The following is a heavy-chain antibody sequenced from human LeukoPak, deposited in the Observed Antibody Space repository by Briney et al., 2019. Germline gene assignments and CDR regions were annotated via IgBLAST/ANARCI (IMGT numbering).Heavy chain of an antibody. D-gene: IGHD6-19*01. CDR3: ARGDGYSSGWYDRPPPYYFDY. Sequence: PGGSLRLSCAASGFTFSSYSMNWVRQAPGKGLEWVSYISSSSSTIYYADSVKGRFAISRDNAKNSLYLQMNSLRAEDTAVYYCARGDGYSSGWYDRPPPYYFDYWGQGTLVTVSS. CDR2: ISSSSSTI. J-gene: IGHJ4*02. CDR1: GFTFSSYS. V-gene: IGHV3-48*01.